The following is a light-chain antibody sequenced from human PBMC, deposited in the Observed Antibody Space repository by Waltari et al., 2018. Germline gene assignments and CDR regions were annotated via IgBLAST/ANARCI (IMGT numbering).Light chain of an antibody. Sequence: QSVLTQPPSASGTPGPRVTIPCSGSTSTLGSTTVTWYQQFPGTPPTLPIYSNNQRPSGVPDRFSASKSGTSASLAISGLYYEDEADYYCAAWDYSLNYVFGSGTKVTVL. CDR1: TSTLGSTT. J-gene: IGLJ1*01. CDR2: SNN. V-gene: IGLV1-44*01. CDR3: AAWDYSLNYV.